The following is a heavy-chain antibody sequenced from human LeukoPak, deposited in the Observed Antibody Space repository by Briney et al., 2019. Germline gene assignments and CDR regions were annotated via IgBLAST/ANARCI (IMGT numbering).Heavy chain of an antibody. V-gene: IGHV3-30*01. J-gene: IGHJ3*01. CDR2: ISYDGNKK. CDR3: ARARIRARSVAFDV. D-gene: IGHD6-6*01. CDR1: GFTFRHYV. Sequence: GGSLRLSCETSGFTFRHYVMHWVRQAPGKGLEWVAVISYDGNKKYYADSVKGRFTISRDNSNYTLSLQTNSLKSEDAALYYCARARIRARSVAFDVWGQGTMVSVSS.